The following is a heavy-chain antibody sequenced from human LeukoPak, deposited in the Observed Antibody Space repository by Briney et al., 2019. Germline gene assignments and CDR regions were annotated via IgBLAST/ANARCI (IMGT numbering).Heavy chain of an antibody. CDR1: GYTFTGYY. CDR3: AREMDIVVVPAAIRGDYYYGMDV. J-gene: IGHJ6*02. V-gene: IGHV1-2*02. D-gene: IGHD2-2*02. Sequence: ASVKVSCTASGYTFTGYYMHWVRQAPGXXXXXXXXXNXNXGXXXYAQKFQGRVTMTRDTSISTAYMELSRLRSDDTAVYYCAREMDIVVVPAAIRGDYYYGMDVWGQGTTVTVSS. CDR2: XNXNXGXX.